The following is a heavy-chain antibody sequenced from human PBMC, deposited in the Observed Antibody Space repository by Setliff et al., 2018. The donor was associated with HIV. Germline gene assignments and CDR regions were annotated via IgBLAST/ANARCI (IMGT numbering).Heavy chain of an antibody. V-gene: IGHV4-34*01. Sequence: KSSETLSLTCAVYGGSFSGYYWSWIRQSPGKGLEWIGEINHSGSTNYNPSLKSRFTILGDTSKNQFSLKLSSVTAADTAVYYCARRAGSDYFTRFDYWGQGTLVTVSS. CDR3: ARRAGSDYFTRFDY. CDR2: INHSGST. J-gene: IGHJ4*02. D-gene: IGHD3-10*01. CDR1: GGSFSGYY.